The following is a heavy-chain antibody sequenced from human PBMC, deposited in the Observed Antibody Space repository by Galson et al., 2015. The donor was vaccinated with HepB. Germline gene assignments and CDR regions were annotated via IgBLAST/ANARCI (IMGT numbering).Heavy chain of an antibody. Sequence: SVKVSCKASGSTFTSYAMHWVRQAPGQRLEWMGWINAGNGNTKYSQKFQGRVTITRDTSASTAYMELSSLRSEDTAVYYCARSVVVPAATSFYYYYYGMDVWGQGTTVTVSS. D-gene: IGHD2-2*01. CDR2: INAGNGNT. V-gene: IGHV1-3*01. CDR1: GSTFTSYA. CDR3: ARSVVVPAATSFYYYYYGMDV. J-gene: IGHJ6*02.